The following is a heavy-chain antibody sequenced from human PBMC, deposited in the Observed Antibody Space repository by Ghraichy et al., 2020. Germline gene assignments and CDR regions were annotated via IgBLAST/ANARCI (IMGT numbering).Heavy chain of an antibody. J-gene: IGHJ6*02. CDR3: ARGGDGYYGSGKGVDYYYYYGMDV. V-gene: IGHV3-74*01. CDR1: GFTFSSYW. Sequence: GGSPRLSCAASGFTFSSYWMHWVRQAPGKGLVWVSRINSDGSSTSYADSVKGRFTISRDNAKNTLYLQMNSLRAEDTAVYYCARGGDGYYGSGKGVDYYYYYGMDVWGQGTTVTVSS. CDR2: INSDGSST. D-gene: IGHD3-10*01.